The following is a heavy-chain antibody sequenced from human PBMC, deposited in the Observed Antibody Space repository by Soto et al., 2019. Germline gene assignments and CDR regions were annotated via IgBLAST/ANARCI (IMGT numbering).Heavy chain of an antibody. D-gene: IGHD4-17*01. CDR2: ISSSGSTI. V-gene: IGHV3-11*01. CDR3: ARDLQTYGDPFYYFDY. CDR1: GFTFSDYY. Sequence: GGSLRLSCAASGFTFSDYYMSWIRQAPGKGLEWVSYISSSGSTIYYADSVKGRFTISRDNAKNSLYLQMNSLRAEDTAVYYCARDLQTYGDPFYYFDYWGQGTLVTVSS. J-gene: IGHJ4*02.